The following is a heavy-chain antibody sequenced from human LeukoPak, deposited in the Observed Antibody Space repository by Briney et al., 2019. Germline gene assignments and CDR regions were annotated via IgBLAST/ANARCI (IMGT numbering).Heavy chain of an antibody. CDR3: ARVNKRQQLVYYFDY. D-gene: IGHD6-13*01. CDR2: ISAYNGNT. CDR1: GYTFTSYG. Sequence: ASVNVSCKASGYTFTSYGISRVRQAPGQGLEWMGWISAYNGNTNYAQKLQGRVTMTTDTSTSTAYMELRSLRSDDTAVYYCARVNKRQQLVYYFDYWGQGTLVTVSS. V-gene: IGHV1-18*01. J-gene: IGHJ4*02.